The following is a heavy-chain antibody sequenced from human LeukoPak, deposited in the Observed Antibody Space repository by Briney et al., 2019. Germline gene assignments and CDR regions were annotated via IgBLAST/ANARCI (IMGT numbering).Heavy chain of an antibody. CDR2: MYHSGST. CDR1: GYSISTGYY. V-gene: IGHV4-38-2*02. D-gene: IGHD2-2*01. Sequence: SETLSLTCTVSGYSISTGYYWGWIRQPPGKGLEWIGSMYHSGSTYYNPSLKSRVTISVDTSKNQFSLKLSSVTAADTAVYYCARGRPRFSRVPAATRGAFDIWGQGTMVTVSS. J-gene: IGHJ3*02. CDR3: ARGRPRFSRVPAATRGAFDI.